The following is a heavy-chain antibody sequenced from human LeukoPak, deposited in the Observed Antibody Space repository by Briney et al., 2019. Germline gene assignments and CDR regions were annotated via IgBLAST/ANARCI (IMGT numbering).Heavy chain of an antibody. CDR3: ARSYDTNFDY. V-gene: IGHV4-61*05. Sequence: PSETLSLTCTVSGGSISSNNYYWGWIRQPPGKGLEWIGYIYFSGSTSYNPSLKSRVTISVDRSKDQFSLKLSSVAAADTAVYYCARSYDTNFDYWGQGTLVTVSS. CDR1: GGSISSNNYY. J-gene: IGHJ4*02. D-gene: IGHD3-3*01. CDR2: IYFSGST.